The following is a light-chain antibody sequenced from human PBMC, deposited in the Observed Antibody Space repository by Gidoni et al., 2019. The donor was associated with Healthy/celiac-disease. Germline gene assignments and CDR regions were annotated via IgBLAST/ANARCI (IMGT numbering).Light chain of an antibody. J-gene: IGLJ2*01. Sequence: SYELTQPPSVSVSPGQTANITCSGDKLGDKYACWYQQKPGQSPLLVIYQDSKRPSGIPERFSGSNSGNTATLTISGTQAMDEADYYCQAWVSSTVVFGGGTKLTVL. V-gene: IGLV3-1*01. CDR1: KLGDKY. CDR3: QAWVSSTVV. CDR2: QDS.